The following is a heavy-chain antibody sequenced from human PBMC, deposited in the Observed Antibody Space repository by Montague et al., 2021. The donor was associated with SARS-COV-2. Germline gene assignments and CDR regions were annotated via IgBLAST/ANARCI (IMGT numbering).Heavy chain of an antibody. D-gene: IGHD3-10*01. CDR3: ARHITGSGNAFDI. J-gene: IGHJ3*02. CDR2: IYYTGST. V-gene: IGHV4-39*01. Sequence: SETLSLTCTVSGGSVSSSSYYWGWIRQPPGKGLEWIGSIYYTGSTYYNPSLKSRVTISVDTSKNLFSLKLNSVTAADTAVYYCARHITGSGNAFDIWGQGTMVTVSS. CDR1: GGSVSSSSYY.